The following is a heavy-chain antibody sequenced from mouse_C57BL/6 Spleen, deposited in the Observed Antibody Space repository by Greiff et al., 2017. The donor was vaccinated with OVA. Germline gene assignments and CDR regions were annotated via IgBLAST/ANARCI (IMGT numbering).Heavy chain of an antibody. CDR3: ASGDGPAWFAY. V-gene: IGHV2-6*01. Sequence: QVQLKASGPGLVAPSQSLSITCTVSGFSLTSYGVDWVRQSPGKGLEWLGVIWGVGSTNYNSALKSRLSISKDNSKSQVVLKMNSLQTDDTAMYYCASGDGPAWFAYWGQGTLVTVSA. D-gene: IGHD2-3*01. CDR1: GFSLTSYG. CDR2: IWGVGST. J-gene: IGHJ3*01.